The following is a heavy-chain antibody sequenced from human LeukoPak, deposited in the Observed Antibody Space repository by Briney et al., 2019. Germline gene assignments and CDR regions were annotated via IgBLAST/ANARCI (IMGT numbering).Heavy chain of an antibody. CDR3: ARATGSGSYRGAFDP. CDR1: GSSFTNYL. V-gene: IGHV5-51*01. CDR2: IYPADSDT. D-gene: IGHD3-10*01. J-gene: IGHJ5*02. Sequence: GEPLHISCKSSGSSFTNYLIGGVRQMRGKGLEWSGIIYPADSDTSYNPSFQGHGSTSAYKSISTAYLQWCSLKASHTAMYYCARATGSGSYRGAFDPWGEGTLVSVSS.